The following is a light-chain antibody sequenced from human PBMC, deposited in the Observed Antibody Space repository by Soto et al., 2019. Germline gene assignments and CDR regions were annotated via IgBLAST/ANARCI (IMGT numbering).Light chain of an antibody. CDR2: DVN. J-gene: IGLJ1*01. V-gene: IGLV2-11*01. Sequence: ALTQPRSVYGSPGQSVTISCTGTSGDGGAYDYVSWYQQHPGKAPKVLVYDVNKRPSGVPDRFSGSRSGNTASLTISGIQADDEGDYYCLSEAGTTARMWVFGTGTKVTVL. CDR1: SGDGGAYDY. CDR3: LSEAGTTARMWV.